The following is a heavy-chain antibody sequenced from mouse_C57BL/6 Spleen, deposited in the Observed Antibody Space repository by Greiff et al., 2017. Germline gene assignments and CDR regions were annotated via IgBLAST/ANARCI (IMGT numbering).Heavy chain of an antibody. CDR2: IYPGSGST. CDR3: ARERGNYDYYAMDY. CDR1: GYTFTSYW. J-gene: IGHJ4*01. Sequence: QVQLQQSGAELVKPGASVKMSCKASGYTFTSYWITWVKQRPGQGLEWIGDIYPGSGSTNYNEKFKSKATLTVDTSSSTAYMQLSSLTSEDSAVYYCARERGNYDYYAMDYWGQGTSVTVSS. D-gene: IGHD2-1*01. V-gene: IGHV1-55*01.